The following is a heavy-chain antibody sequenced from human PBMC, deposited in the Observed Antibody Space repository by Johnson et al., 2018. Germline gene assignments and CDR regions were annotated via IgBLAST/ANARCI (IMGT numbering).Heavy chain of an antibody. D-gene: IGHD3-10*01. CDR2: ISYTGST. V-gene: IGHV4-59*01. CDR3: ARLCATSVRSCSYYGLDV. J-gene: IGHJ6*02. CDR1: GGSIRCYF. Sequence: QVQLQESGPGLVKSSETLSLTCTVSGGSIRCYFWTWIRQPPGKGLEWVGYISYTGSTNYNPSLTSRVTMSVDTSKNQFSLEVNSMTAADQAVYYCARLCATSVRSCSYYGLDVWGQGTTVTVSS.